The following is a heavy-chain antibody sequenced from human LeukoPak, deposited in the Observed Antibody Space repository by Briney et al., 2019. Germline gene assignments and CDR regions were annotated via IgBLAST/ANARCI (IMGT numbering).Heavy chain of an antibody. J-gene: IGHJ3*02. Sequence: GGSLRLSCAASGFTFSLYWMNWVRRAPGKGLEWVANIKQDGSEKNYVDSVKGRFTISRDNAKNTLYLQMNSLRAEDTAVYYCARDEYLVVVTSDAFDIWGQGTMVTVSS. CDR1: GFTFSLYW. CDR2: IKQDGSEK. D-gene: IGHD3-22*01. V-gene: IGHV3-7*01. CDR3: ARDEYLVVVTSDAFDI.